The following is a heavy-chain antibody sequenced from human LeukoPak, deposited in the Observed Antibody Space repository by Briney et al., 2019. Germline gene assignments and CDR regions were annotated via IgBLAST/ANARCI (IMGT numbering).Heavy chain of an antibody. CDR2: IYPGDSDT. D-gene: IGHD2/OR15-2a*01. Sequence: GESLKISCKGSGYSFTSYWIGWVRQMPGKGLEWMGIIYPGDSDTRYSPSFQGRVTISADKSISTAYLQWSSLKASDTAMYYCARPGISRDYGMDVWGQGTTVTVSS. CDR1: GYSFTSYW. CDR3: ARPGISRDYGMDV. J-gene: IGHJ6*02. V-gene: IGHV5-51*01.